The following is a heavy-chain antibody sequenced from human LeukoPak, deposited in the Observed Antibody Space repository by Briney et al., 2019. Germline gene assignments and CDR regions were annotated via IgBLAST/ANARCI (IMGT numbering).Heavy chain of an antibody. CDR1: GFTFNNYA. J-gene: IGHJ5*02. D-gene: IGHD5-24*01. V-gene: IGHV3-23*01. CDR2: ISDSGGST. Sequence: PGGSLRVSCAASGFTFNNYALSWVRQAPGKGLEWVSAISDSGGSTYYADSVKGRFTISRDNSQNTLYLQMNSLGAEDTAVYYCAKGDGYNYDNWFDPWGQGTLVTVSS. CDR3: AKGDGYNYDNWFDP.